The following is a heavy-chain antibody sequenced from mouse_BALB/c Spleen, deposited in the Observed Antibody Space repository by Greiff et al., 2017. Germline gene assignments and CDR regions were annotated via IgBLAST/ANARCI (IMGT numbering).Heavy chain of an antibody. J-gene: IGHJ4*01. D-gene: IGHD2-14*01. CDR1: GYAFSSYW. CDR2: IYPGDGDT. Sequence: QVQLQQSGAELVRPGSSVKISCKASGYAFSSYWMNWVKQRPGQGLEWIGQIYPGDGDTNYNGKFKGKATLTADKSSSTAYMQLSSLTSEDSAVYYCTSQIRYYRYDDYYAMDYWGQGTSVTVSS. CDR3: TSQIRYYRYDDYYAMDY. V-gene: IGHV1-80*01.